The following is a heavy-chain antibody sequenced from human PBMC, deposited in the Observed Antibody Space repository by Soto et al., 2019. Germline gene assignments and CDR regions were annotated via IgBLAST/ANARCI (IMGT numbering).Heavy chain of an antibody. V-gene: IGHV3-33*01. D-gene: IGHD3-3*01. J-gene: IGHJ5*02. CDR2: IWYDGSNK. Sequence: GGSLRLSCAASGFTFSSYGMHWVRQAPGKGLEWVAVIWYDGSNKYYADSVKGRFTISRDNSKNTLYLQMNSLRAEDTAVYYCARDLLEWLSYPGVFDPWGQGTLVTVSS. CDR1: GFTFSSYG. CDR3: ARDLLEWLSYPGVFDP.